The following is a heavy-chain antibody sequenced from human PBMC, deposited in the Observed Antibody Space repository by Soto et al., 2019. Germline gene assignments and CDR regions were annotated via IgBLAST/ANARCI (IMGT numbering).Heavy chain of an antibody. CDR3: AVGYCSSTSCLLNGMDV. CDR2: INAGNGNT. D-gene: IGHD2-2*01. V-gene: IGHV1-3*01. CDR1: GYTFTSYA. Sequence: ASVKVSCKASGYTFTSYAMHWVRQAPGQRLEWMGWINAGNGNTKYSQKFQGRVTITRDTSASTAYMELSSLRPEDTAVYYCAVGYCSSTSCLLNGMDVWGQGTTVTVSS. J-gene: IGHJ6*02.